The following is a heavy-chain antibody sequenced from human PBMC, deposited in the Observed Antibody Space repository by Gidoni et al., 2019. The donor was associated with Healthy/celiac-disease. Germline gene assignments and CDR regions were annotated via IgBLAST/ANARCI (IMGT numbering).Heavy chain of an antibody. CDR3: ARVLLATINYYYYGMDV. CDR1: GGTFSRYA. CDR2: IIPIFGTA. J-gene: IGHJ6*02. Sequence: QVQLVQSGAEVKKPGSSVKVSCKASGGTFSRYALSWVRQDPGQGLEWMGGIIPIFGTANYAQKFQGRVTITADESTSTAYMELSSLRSEDTAVYYCARVLLATINYYYYGMDVWGQGTTVTVSS. D-gene: IGHD5-12*01. V-gene: IGHV1-69*01.